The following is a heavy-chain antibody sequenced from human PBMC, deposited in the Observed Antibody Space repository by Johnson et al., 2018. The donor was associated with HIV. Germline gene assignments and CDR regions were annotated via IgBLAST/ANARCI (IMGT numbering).Heavy chain of an antibody. V-gene: IGHV3-30*04. CDR1: GFTFSSYA. CDR2: ISYDGSNK. D-gene: IGHD5-24*01. CDR3: AKDVRDDLRAFDI. Sequence: QVQLVESGGGVVQPGRSLRLSCAASGFTFSSYALHWVRQAPGKGLQWVAVISYDGSNKYYVDSVKGRFTISRDNSKNTLYLQMNSLRAEDASVYHCAKDVRDDLRAFDIWGQGTMVTVSS. J-gene: IGHJ3*02.